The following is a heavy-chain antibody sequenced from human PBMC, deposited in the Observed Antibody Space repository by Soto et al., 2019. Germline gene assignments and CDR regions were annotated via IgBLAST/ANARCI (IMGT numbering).Heavy chain of an antibody. CDR1: GFTFNNYP. J-gene: IGHJ4*02. Sequence: GGSLRLSCATSGFTFNNYPMNLVRQAPGEGLSWVSAISAGGDKTYYADSVKGRFTISRDNLRNTLYLHMNSLRAEDTAVYYCAKARGGYDIDFWGQGTLVTVSS. V-gene: IGHV3-23*01. CDR2: ISAGGDKT. CDR3: AKARGGYDIDF. D-gene: IGHD5-12*01.